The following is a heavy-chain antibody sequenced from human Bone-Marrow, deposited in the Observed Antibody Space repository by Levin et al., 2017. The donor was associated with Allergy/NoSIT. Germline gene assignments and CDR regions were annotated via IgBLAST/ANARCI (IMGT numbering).Heavy chain of an antibody. CDR3: ERDEEEQQDDDPTFDY. Sequence: GGSLRLSCAASGFSFSDYYMTWIRQAPGKGLEWVSFISGSGDIIYYADSVKGRFTISRDNARNSLYLQMNSLRADDTAVYYGERDEEEQQDDDPTFDYWGQGTLVTVSS. J-gene: IGHJ4*02. D-gene: IGHD1/OR15-1a*01. V-gene: IGHV3-11*01. CDR2: ISGSGDII. CDR1: GFSFSDYY.